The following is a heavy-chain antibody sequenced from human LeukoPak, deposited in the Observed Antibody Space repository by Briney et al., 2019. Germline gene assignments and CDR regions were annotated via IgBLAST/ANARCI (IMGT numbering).Heavy chain of an antibody. J-gene: IGHJ4*02. CDR2: IKEDESEK. Sequence: GSLRLSCAASGFFFTNYWMSWVRQAPGKGLEWVANIKEDESEKYYVNSVKGRFTISRDNSKNTLYLQMNSLRAEDTALYYCARGQEYYYDSSAYSKFDYWGQGTLVTVSS. CDR1: GFFFTNYW. D-gene: IGHD3-22*01. V-gene: IGHV3-7*02. CDR3: ARGQEYYYDSSAYSKFDY.